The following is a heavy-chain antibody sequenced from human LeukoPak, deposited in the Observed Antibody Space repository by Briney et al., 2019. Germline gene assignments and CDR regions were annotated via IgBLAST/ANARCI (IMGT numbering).Heavy chain of an antibody. CDR1: GFTFSSYA. CDR2: ISGSGGST. J-gene: IGHJ4*02. V-gene: IGHV3-23*01. Sequence: PGGSLRLSCAASGFTFSSYAMSWVRQAPGKGLEWVSAISGSGGSTCYADSVKGRFTISRDNSKNTLYLQMNSLKAEDTAVYYCAKVGGYYRNYFDYWGQETVDRVSS. CDR3: AKVGGYYRNYFDY. D-gene: IGHD3-22*01.